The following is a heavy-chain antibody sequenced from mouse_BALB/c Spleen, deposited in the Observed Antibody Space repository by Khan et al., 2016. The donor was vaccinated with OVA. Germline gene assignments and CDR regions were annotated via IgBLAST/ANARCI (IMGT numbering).Heavy chain of an antibody. D-gene: IGHD1-1*01. CDR1: GYSITSGYG. CDR3: ARSGTTVVAYWYFDV. V-gene: IGHV3-1*02. CDR2: IHYSGTT. Sequence: EVQLQESGPGLVKPSQSLSLTCTVTGYSITSGYGWNWIRQFPGNKLEWMGYIHYSGTTNYNPSLKSRISITRDTSKNQFFLQLNSVTTEDTATYYCARSGTTVVAYWYFDVWGAGTTVTVSS. J-gene: IGHJ1*01.